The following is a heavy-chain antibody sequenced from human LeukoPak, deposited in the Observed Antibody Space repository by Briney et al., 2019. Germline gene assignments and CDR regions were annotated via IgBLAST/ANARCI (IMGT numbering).Heavy chain of an antibody. CDR3: AKELFTYYYDSSGYYIGGGFDS. V-gene: IGHV3-30*02. CDR2: IRYDRSNK. CDR1: GFTFSSYG. D-gene: IGHD3-22*01. J-gene: IGHJ4*02. Sequence: GGSLRLSCAASGFTFSSYGMHWVRQAPGKGLEWVAFIRYDRSNKYYADSVKGRFTISRDNSKNTLYMQMNSLRAEDTAVYYCAKELFTYYYDSSGYYIGGGFDSWGQGTLVTVSS.